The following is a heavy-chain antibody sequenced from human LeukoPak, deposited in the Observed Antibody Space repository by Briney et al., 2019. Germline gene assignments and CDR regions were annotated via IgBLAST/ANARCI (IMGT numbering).Heavy chain of an antibody. CDR1: GGSFSGYY. Sequence: SEALSLTCAVYGGSFSGYYWSWIRQPPGKGLEWIGEIYHSGSTNYNPSLKSRVTISVDTSKNQFSLKLSSVTAADTAVYYCASLAAAGTPFDYWGQGTLVTV. CDR2: IYHSGST. J-gene: IGHJ4*02. D-gene: IGHD6-13*01. V-gene: IGHV4-34*01. CDR3: ASLAAAGTPFDY.